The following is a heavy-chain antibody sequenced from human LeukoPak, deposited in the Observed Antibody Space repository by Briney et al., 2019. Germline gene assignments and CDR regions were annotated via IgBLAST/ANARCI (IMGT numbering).Heavy chain of an antibody. Sequence: SETLSLTCTVSGYSISSGYYWGWIRQPPGKGLEWIGSIYHSGSTYYNPSLKSRVTISVDTSKNQFSLKLSSVTAADTAVYYCARDLRGLIVVVPAAAPDAFDIWGQGTMVTVSS. CDR2: IYHSGST. CDR3: ARDLRGLIVVVPAAAPDAFDI. CDR1: GYSISSGYY. J-gene: IGHJ3*02. V-gene: IGHV4-38-2*02. D-gene: IGHD2-2*01.